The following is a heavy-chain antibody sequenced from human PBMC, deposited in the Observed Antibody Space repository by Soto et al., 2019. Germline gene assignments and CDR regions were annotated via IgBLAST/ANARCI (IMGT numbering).Heavy chain of an antibody. CDR2: IWYDASKQ. Sequence: GGSLRLSCETSGFSFSVYGMHWVRQAPGKGLEWVAVIWYDASKQFYAASVEGRFTISRDNSKAILYLQMNSLRAEDTAVYYCARVYSGSYPWYFGCRGQGTLVTVSS. CDR3: ARVYSGSYPWYFGC. D-gene: IGHD1-26*01. CDR1: GFSFSVYG. J-gene: IGHJ4*02. V-gene: IGHV3-33*01.